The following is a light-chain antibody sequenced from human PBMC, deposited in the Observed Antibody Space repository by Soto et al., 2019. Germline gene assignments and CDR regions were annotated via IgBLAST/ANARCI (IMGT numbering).Light chain of an antibody. CDR3: QQFGGSPRGT. J-gene: IGKJ1*01. CDR2: GAS. V-gene: IGKV3-20*01. CDR1: QSVSRTY. Sequence: EIVLTQSPGTLSLSQGERATLSCRASQSVSRTYLAWYQQKPGRAPRLLIYGASSRATGIPDRFSGSGSGTEFTLTISRLEPEDFAVYYCQQFGGSPRGTFGQGTKVDSK.